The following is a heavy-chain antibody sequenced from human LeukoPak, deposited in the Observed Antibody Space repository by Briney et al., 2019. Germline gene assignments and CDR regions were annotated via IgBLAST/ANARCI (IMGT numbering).Heavy chain of an antibody. J-gene: IGHJ4*02. CDR2: ISYDGSNK. D-gene: IGHD2-2*01. V-gene: IGHV3-30*01. Sequence: PGRSLRLSCAASGFTSSSYAMHWVRQAPGKGLEWVAVISYDGSNKYYADSVKGRFTISRDNSKNTLYLQMNSLRAEDTAVYYCARGGSIVVVPAAMGRWGQGTLVTVSS. CDR1: GFTSSSYA. CDR3: ARGGSIVVVPAAMGR.